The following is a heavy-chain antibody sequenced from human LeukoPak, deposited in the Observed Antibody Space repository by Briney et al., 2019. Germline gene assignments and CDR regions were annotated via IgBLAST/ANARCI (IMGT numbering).Heavy chain of an antibody. Sequence: PGGSLRLSCAASGFTFSSYDMHWVRQATGKGLEWVSAIGTAGDTYYPGSVKGRFTIARDNSKNTVYLQMNSLRAEDTAVYYCVKVPGSYYVDFDYWGQGTLVTVSS. CDR2: IGTAGDT. J-gene: IGHJ4*02. CDR3: VKVPGSYYVDFDY. V-gene: IGHV3-13*01. CDR1: GFTFSSYD. D-gene: IGHD3-10*01.